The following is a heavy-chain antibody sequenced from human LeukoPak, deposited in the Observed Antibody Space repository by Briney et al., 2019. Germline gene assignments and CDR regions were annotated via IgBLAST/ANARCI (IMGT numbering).Heavy chain of an antibody. CDR3: ARPMVRGAIIYWFDP. J-gene: IGHJ5*02. CDR2: IYYSGST. V-gene: IGHV4-59*08. D-gene: IGHD3-10*01. CDR1: GGSISSYY. Sequence: SETLSLTCTVSGGSISSYYWSWLRQPPGKGLEWIGYIYYSGSTNYNPSLKSRVTISVDTSKNQFSLKLSSVTAADTAVYYCARPMVRGAIIYWFDPWGQGTLVTVSS.